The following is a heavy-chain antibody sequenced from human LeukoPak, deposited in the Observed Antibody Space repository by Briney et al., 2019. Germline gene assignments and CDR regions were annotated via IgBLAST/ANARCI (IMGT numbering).Heavy chain of an antibody. V-gene: IGHV1-69*13. CDR3: ARETSTPWD. CDR1: GYTFTNYY. CDR2: IIPIFGTA. D-gene: IGHD1-26*01. Sequence: SVKVSCKASGYTFTNYYMHWVRQAPGQGLEWVGGIIPIFGTANYAQKFQGRVTITADESTSTAYMELSSLRSEDTAVYYCARETSTPWDWGQGTLVTVSS. J-gene: IGHJ4*02.